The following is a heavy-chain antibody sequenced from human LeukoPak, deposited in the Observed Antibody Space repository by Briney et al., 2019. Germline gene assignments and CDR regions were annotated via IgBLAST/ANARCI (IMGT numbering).Heavy chain of an antibody. CDR3: AKVTGTTGGDY. V-gene: IGHV3-21*01. CDR2: ISSSSSYI. D-gene: IGHD1-20*01. CDR1: GFTFSSYS. J-gene: IGHJ4*02. Sequence: PGGSLRLSCAASGFTFSSYSMNWVRQAPGKGVEWVSSISSSSSYIYYADSVKGRFTISRDNAKNSLYLQMNSLRAEDTAVYYCAKVTGTTGGDYWGQGTLVTVSS.